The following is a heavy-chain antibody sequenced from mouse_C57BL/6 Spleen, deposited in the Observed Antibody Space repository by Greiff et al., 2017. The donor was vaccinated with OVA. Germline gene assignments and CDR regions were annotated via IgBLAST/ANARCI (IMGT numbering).Heavy chain of an antibody. D-gene: IGHD3-3*01. J-gene: IGHJ3*01. Sequence: EVKLEESGGGLVQPGGSMKLSCVASGFTFSNYWMNWVRQSPEKGLEWVAQIRLKSDNYATHYAESVKGRFTISRDDSKSSVYLQMNNLRAEDTGIYYCTGEGGLGFFFAYWGQGTLVTVSA. CDR2: IRLKSDNYAT. V-gene: IGHV6-3*01. CDR3: TGEGGLGFFFAY. CDR1: GFTFSNYW.